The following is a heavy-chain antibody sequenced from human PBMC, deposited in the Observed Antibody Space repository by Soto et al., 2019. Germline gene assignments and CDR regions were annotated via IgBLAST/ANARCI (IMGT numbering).Heavy chain of an antibody. D-gene: IGHD3-10*01. V-gene: IGHV1-24*01. J-gene: IGHJ6*02. CDR1: GYPLTELS. Sequence: GASVKVSCKVSGYPLTELSMHWVRQAPGKGLEWMGGFDPEDGETIYAQKFQGRVTMTEDTSTDTAYMELSSLRSEDTAVYYGATGSYGSGSLIYYYYGMDVWGQGTTVTVSS. CDR2: FDPEDGET. CDR3: ATGSYGSGSLIYYYYGMDV.